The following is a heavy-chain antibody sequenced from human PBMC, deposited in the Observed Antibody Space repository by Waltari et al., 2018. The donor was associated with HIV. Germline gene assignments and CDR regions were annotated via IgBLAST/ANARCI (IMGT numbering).Heavy chain of an antibody. J-gene: IGHJ4*02. D-gene: IGHD3-16*01. CDR2: INQDGSDK. V-gene: IGHV3-7*01. CDR1: GFIFSTYW. Sequence: EVQLVESGGGLVQSGKSRRPSCAASGFIFSTYWMTWVRQAPGKGLEWVATINQDGSDKYYVDSVKGRFTISRNNAKKSLYLQMSSLRAEDSAVYYCVTGGGSTGVGDNWGQGGLVTVSS. CDR3: VTGGGSTGVGDN.